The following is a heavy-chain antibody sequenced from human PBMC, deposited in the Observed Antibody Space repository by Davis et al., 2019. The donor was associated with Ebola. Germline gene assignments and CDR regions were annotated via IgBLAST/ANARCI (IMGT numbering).Heavy chain of an antibody. CDR2: ISYDGSDN. J-gene: IGHJ3*02. CDR1: GFTFSSFA. D-gene: IGHD3-22*01. V-gene: IGHV3-30*04. Sequence: GGSLRLSCAASGFTFSSFAMHWVRQAPGRGLEWLAVISYDGSDNYYADSVKGRFTISRDNAKNSLYLQMNNLRAEDTAVYYCTRDNLYYYDTSGYHDVFDMWGQGTMVTVSS. CDR3: TRDNLYYYDTSGYHDVFDM.